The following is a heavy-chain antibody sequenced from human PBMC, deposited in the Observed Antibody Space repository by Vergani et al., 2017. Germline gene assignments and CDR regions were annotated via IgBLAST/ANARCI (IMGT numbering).Heavy chain of an antibody. CDR3: AKSGADFWSGYYTDYYYMDV. CDR2: ISYDGSNK. J-gene: IGHJ6*03. CDR1: GCTFSSYG. Sequence: QVQLVESGGGVVQPGRSLRLSCAASGCTFSSYGMHWVRQAPGKGLEWVAVISYDGSNKYYADSVKGRFTISRDNSKNTLYLQMNSLRAEDTAVYYCAKSGADFWSGYYTDYYYMDVWGKGTTVTVSS. V-gene: IGHV3-30*18. D-gene: IGHD3-3*01.